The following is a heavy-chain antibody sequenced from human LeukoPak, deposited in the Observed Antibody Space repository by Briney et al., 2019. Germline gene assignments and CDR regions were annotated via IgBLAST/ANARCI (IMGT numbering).Heavy chain of an antibody. CDR3: ARPGRDGGYSYGFDC. CDR1: GYSFTDYW. CDR2: IYPGDSDT. Sequence: GESLKISCKGSGYSFTDYWIGWVRQMPGKGLEWMGIIYPGDSDTIYSPSFQGQVTTSADKSISTAYLQWSSLKASDTAMYYCARPGRDGGYSYGFDCWGQGTLVTVSS. V-gene: IGHV5-51*01. J-gene: IGHJ5*01. D-gene: IGHD5-18*01.